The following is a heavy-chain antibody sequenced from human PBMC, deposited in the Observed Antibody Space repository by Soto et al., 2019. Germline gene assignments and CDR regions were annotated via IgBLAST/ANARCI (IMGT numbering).Heavy chain of an antibody. Sequence: EVQLLESGGGLVQHGGSLRLSCAASGVTFSSYAMSWVRQAPGQGLELVSDISGSGGSTYYADSVKGRFTISRDNTKNTLSLQMNSLRAEDTAVYYCAKALRDTTSHRPGLHAFDIWGKGRMVTFSS. CDR2: ISGSGGST. D-gene: IGHD2-21*01. CDR1: GVTFSSYA. CDR3: AKALRDTTSHRPGLHAFDI. J-gene: IGHJ3*02. V-gene: IGHV3-23*01.